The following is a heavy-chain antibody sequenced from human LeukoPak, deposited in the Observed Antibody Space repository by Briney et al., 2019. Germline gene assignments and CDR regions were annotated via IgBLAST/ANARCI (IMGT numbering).Heavy chain of an antibody. J-gene: IGHJ5*02. Sequence: ASVKVSCKASGYTFTGYYMHWVRQAPGQGLEWMGWINPNSGGTNYAQKFQGRVTMTRDTSISTAYMELSGLRSDDTAVYYCARGPSLGAARPLDPWGQGTLVTVSS. CDR3: ARGPSLGAARPLDP. D-gene: IGHD6-6*01. V-gene: IGHV1-2*02. CDR2: INPNSGGT. CDR1: GYTFTGYY.